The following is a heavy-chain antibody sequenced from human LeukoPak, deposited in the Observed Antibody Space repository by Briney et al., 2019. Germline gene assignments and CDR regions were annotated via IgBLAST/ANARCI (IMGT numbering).Heavy chain of an antibody. D-gene: IGHD1-26*01. CDR2: INSDGSST. Sequence: GGSLRLSCAASGFTFSSYWMHWVRQAPGKGLVWVSRINSDGSSTSYADSVKGRFTISRDNAKNTLYLQMNSLRAEDTAVYYCARGEVDPNYYYYGMDVWGQGTTVTVSS. J-gene: IGHJ6*02. CDR1: GFTFSSYW. V-gene: IGHV3-74*01. CDR3: ARGEVDPNYYYYGMDV.